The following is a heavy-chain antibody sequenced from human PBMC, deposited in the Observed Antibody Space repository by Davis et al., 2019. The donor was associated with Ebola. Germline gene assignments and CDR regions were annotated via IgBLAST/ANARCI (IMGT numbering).Heavy chain of an antibody. D-gene: IGHD6-13*01. J-gene: IGHJ4*02. CDR1: GFTFSDYY. V-gene: IGHV3-11*04. CDR3: ARESIAAAGLYFDY. Sequence: PGGSLRLSCATSGFTFSDYYMSWVRQAPGKGLEWVSAISGSGGSTYYADSVKGRFTISRDNAKNSLYLQMNSLRAEDTAVYYCARESIAAAGLYFDYWGQGTLVTVSS. CDR2: ISGSGGST.